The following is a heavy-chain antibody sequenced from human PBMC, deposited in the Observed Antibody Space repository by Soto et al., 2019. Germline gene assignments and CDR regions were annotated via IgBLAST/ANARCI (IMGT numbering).Heavy chain of an antibody. V-gene: IGHV3-23*01. CDR2: ITASSTLT. CDR1: GFTFDDYA. D-gene: IGHD3-10*01. Sequence: PGGSLRLSCTASGFTFDDYAMTWVRQAPGRGLEWVATITASSTLTYFADSVKGRFTISRDNSNNTLYLQMNTLRAEDTALYYCAKDGKDSGFYYYMDVWGKGTTVTVSS. CDR3: AKDGKDSGFYYYMDV. J-gene: IGHJ6*03.